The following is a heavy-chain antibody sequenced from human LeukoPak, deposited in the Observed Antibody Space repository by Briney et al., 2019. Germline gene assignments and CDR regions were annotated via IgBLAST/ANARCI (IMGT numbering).Heavy chain of an antibody. Sequence: GGSLRLSCAASGFTFSSYSMNWVRQAPGKGLEWVSYISSSSSTIYYADSVKGRFTISRDNAKNSLYLQMNSLRAEDTAVYYCAKGSSGWYDGRYYFDYWGQGTLVTVSS. CDR2: ISSSSSTI. V-gene: IGHV3-48*01. CDR3: AKGSSGWYDGRYYFDY. D-gene: IGHD6-19*01. J-gene: IGHJ4*02. CDR1: GFTFSSYS.